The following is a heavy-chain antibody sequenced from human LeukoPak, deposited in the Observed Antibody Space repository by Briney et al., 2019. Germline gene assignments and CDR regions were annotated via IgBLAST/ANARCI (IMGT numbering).Heavy chain of an antibody. CDR3: ARGNSGLTYYHGMDV. V-gene: IGHV4-39*07. CDR1: GGSISSSSYY. CDR2: IYYSGST. D-gene: IGHD2-21*02. J-gene: IGHJ6*02. Sequence: PSETLSLTCTVSGGSISSSSYYWGWIRQPPGKGLEWIGSIYYSGSTYYNPSLKSRVTISVDTSKNQFSLTLSSVTAADTAVYYCARGNSGLTYYHGMDVWGQGTTVTVSS.